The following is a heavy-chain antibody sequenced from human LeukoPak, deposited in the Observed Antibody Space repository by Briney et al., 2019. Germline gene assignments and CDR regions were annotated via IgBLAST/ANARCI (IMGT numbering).Heavy chain of an antibody. J-gene: IGHJ4*02. V-gene: IGHV3-43*01. Sequence: GGSLRLSCAASGFTFDDYTMHWVRQAPGKGLEWVSLISWDGGSTYYADSRKGRFTIYRDNSKNSLYLQMNSLRTEDTALYYCAKDTRRDGYSFDYWGQGTLVTVSS. D-gene: IGHD5-24*01. CDR3: AKDTRRDGYSFDY. CDR2: ISWDGGST. CDR1: GFTFDDYT.